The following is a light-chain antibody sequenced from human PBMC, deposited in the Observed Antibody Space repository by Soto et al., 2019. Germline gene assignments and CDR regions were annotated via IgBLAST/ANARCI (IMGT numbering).Light chain of an antibody. CDR2: EDN. CDR3: CSYAGSSTYV. J-gene: IGLJ7*01. CDR1: SSDVGSYNL. Sequence: QSALTQPASVSGSPGQSITISCTGTSSDVGSYNLVSWYQQHPGKAPKLMIFEDNKRPSGISNRFSGSKSASTASLTISGLQAEDEADYYCCSYAGSSTYVFGTGTQLTVL. V-gene: IGLV2-23*01.